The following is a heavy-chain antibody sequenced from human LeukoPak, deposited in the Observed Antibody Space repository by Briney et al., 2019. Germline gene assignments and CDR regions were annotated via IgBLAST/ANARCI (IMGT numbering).Heavy chain of an antibody. D-gene: IGHD6-19*01. CDR1: GFTFSDFA. Sequence: GGSLRLSCAASGFTFSDFAMNWVRQAPGKGLEWVSVIGGTGETHSTDSVKGRFTISRDNSKNAIYLQMNSLRVEDTAIYYCARGQIGVAGLDYWGQGTLVTVSS. J-gene: IGHJ4*02. CDR2: IGGTGET. V-gene: IGHV3-23*01. CDR3: ARGQIGVAGLDY.